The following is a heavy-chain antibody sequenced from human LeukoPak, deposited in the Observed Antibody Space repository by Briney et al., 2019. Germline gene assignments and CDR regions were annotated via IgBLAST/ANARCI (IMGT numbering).Heavy chain of an antibody. V-gene: IGHV3-23*01. CDR1: GFTFSIYA. J-gene: IGHJ4*02. CDR2: LSGSGGST. D-gene: IGHD5-24*01. Sequence: GRSLRLSRAASGFTFSIYAMSWVREAPAKGLEGVLALSGSGGSTYYADSVKGRFTISRDNSKNTLYLQMNSLRAEDTAVYYCAKDLIEMATIPYYFDYWGQGTLVTVSS. CDR3: AKDLIEMATIPYYFDY.